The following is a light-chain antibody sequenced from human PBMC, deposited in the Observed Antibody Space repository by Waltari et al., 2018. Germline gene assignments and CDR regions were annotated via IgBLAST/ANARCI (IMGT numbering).Light chain of an antibody. CDR2: GAS. CDR1: QSVNSN. V-gene: IGKV3-15*01. Sequence: EIVMTQSPATVSVSPGERATLSCRASQSVNSNLAWYQQKPGQAPRLLIYGASTRATGIPARFSGSGSGTEFTLTISSLQSEDFAVYYCQQYNNWPPMYTFGQGTKLEIK. CDR3: QQYNNWPPMYT. J-gene: IGKJ2*01.